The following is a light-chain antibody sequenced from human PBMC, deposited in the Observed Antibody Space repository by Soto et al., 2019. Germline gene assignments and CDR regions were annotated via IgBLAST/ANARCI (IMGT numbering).Light chain of an antibody. CDR1: SSNIGSNF. CDR3: AAWDDSLRGPV. CDR2: SGN. J-gene: IGLJ2*01. Sequence: QSALTQPPSTSGTPGQRVTISCSGSSSNIGSNFVFWYQQLPGTAPKLLIFSGNQRPSGVPDRFSGSKSGTSASLAISELRSEDESNYYCAAWDDSLRGPVFGGGTKLTVL. V-gene: IGLV1-47*02.